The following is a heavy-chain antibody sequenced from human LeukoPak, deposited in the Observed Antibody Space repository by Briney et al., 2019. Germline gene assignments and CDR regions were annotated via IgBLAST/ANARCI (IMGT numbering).Heavy chain of an antibody. CDR1: GYTFTGYY. V-gene: IGHV1-2*02. D-gene: IGHD4-17*01. CDR3: ARVVYGDSNPYYFDY. J-gene: IGHJ4*02. Sequence: ASVKVSCKASGYTFTGYYMHWVRQAPGQGLEWMGWINPNSGGTNYAQKFQGRVTITRDTSISTAYMELSSLRSEDTAVYYCARVVYGDSNPYYFDYWGQGTLVTVSS. CDR2: INPNSGGT.